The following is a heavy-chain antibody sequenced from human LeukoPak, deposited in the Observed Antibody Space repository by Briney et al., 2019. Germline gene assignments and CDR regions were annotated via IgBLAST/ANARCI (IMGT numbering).Heavy chain of an antibody. CDR2: ISAYNGNT. CDR3: ARDGYSSSWVDAFDI. D-gene: IGHD6-13*01. J-gene: IGHJ3*02. V-gene: IGHV1-18*01. CDR1: GYTFTSYG. Sequence: APVKVSCKASGYTFTSYGISWVRQAPGQGLEWMGWISAYNGNTNYAQKLQGRVTMTTDTSTSTAYMELRSLRSDDTAVYYCARDGYSSSWVDAFDIWGQGTMVTVSS.